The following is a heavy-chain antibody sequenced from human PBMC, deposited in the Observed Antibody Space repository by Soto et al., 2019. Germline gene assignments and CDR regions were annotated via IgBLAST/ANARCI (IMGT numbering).Heavy chain of an antibody. J-gene: IGHJ6*02. CDR1: GFTFSSYS. CDR3: ARAPVIGYDFWSGYLHGMDV. CDR2: ISSSSSYI. Sequence: GGSLRLSCAASGFTFSSYSMNWVRQAPGKGLEWVSSISSSSSYIYYADSVKGRFTISRDNAKNSLYLQMNSLRAEDTAVYYCARAPVIGYDFWSGYLHGMDVWGQGTTVTVS. V-gene: IGHV3-21*01. D-gene: IGHD3-3*01.